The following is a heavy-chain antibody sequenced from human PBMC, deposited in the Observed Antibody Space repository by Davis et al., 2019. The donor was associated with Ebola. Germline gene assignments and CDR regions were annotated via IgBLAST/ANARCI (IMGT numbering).Heavy chain of an antibody. CDR3: TRDSPSTLDY. Sequence: AASVKVSCKASGYSFTSSAMNWVRQAPGQGLEWMGWIHTHTGNSRYAQGFTGRFVFSLDTSVSTAYLQITSLKAEDTAVYYCTRDSPSTLDYWGQGTLVTVSS. J-gene: IGHJ4*02. CDR1: GYSFTSSA. D-gene: IGHD2/OR15-2a*01. CDR2: IHTHTGNS. V-gene: IGHV7-4-1*02.